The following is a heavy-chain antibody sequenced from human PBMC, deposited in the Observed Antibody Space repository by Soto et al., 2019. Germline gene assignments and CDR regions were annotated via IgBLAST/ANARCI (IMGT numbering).Heavy chain of an antibody. Sequence: PGVSLRLSCAASGFTFSSYAMHWLRQAPGKGLEWVAVISYDGSNKYYADSVKGRFTISRDNSKNTLYLQMNSLRAEDTAVYYCASTLIRPWDYYYGMDVCGQGTTVTVSS. CDR2: ISYDGSNK. D-gene: IGHD6-6*01. J-gene: IGHJ6*02. V-gene: IGHV3-30-3*01. CDR3: ASTLIRPWDYYYGMDV. CDR1: GFTFSSYA.